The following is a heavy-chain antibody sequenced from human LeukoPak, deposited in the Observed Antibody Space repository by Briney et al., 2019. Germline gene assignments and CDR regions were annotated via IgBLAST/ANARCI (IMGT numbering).Heavy chain of an antibody. J-gene: IGHJ6*03. Sequence: GGSLRLSCAASGYTFSSYAMSWVRQAPGKGLEWVSALSGSGSTIYSAHTVKGRFTISRDKAKSTLYLQMHSLRAEDTAVYYCARVLRYCSGGNCYSGGLGYMDVWGKGTTVTISS. V-gene: IGHV3-23*01. D-gene: IGHD2-15*01. CDR3: ARVLRYCSGGNCYSGGLGYMDV. CDR1: GYTFSSYA. CDR2: LSGSGSTI.